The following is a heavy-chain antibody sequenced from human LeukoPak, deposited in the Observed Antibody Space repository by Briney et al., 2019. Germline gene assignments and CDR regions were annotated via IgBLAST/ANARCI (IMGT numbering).Heavy chain of an antibody. J-gene: IGHJ4*02. D-gene: IGHD6-19*01. CDR1: GYTFTSYG. Sequence: ASVKVSCKASGYTFTSYGISWVRQAPGQGLEWMGWINTNTGNPTFAQGFTGRFVFSLDTSVRTTYLQISSLRAEDTAVYYCATMGGIAVADDFDYWGQGTLVTVSS. CDR3: ATMGGIAVADDFDY. CDR2: INTNTGNP. V-gene: IGHV7-4-1*02.